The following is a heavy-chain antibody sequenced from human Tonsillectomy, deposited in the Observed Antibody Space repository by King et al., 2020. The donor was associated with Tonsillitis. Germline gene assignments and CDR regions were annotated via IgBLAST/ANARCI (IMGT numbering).Heavy chain of an antibody. Sequence: VQLVESGGGLVQPGGSLRLSCAASGFTFSSYWMSWVRQAPGKGLEWVANIKQDGSEKYYVDSVKGRFTISRDNAKNSVYLQMNSLRAQDTAVYYFAIYDYRDWAFAYWGQGTLVTVSS. D-gene: IGHD4-17*01. CDR1: GFTFSSYW. CDR2: IKQDGSEK. CDR3: AIYDYRDWAFAY. V-gene: IGHV3-7*01. J-gene: IGHJ4*02.